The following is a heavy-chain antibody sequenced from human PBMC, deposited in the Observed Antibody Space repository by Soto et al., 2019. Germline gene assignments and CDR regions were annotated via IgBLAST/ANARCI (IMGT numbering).Heavy chain of an antibody. CDR1: GFTFSSYA. J-gene: IGHJ4*02. CDR3: AKDQYCSGGSCYYPLDY. Sequence: EVQLLESGGGLVQPGGSLRLSCAASGFTFSSYAMSWVRQAPGKGLEWVSAISGSGGSTYYADSVKGRFTISRDNSKNTLYLQMNSLRAEDTAVYYCAKDQYCSGGSCYYPLDYWGQGTLVTVSS. D-gene: IGHD2-15*01. V-gene: IGHV3-23*01. CDR2: ISGSGGST.